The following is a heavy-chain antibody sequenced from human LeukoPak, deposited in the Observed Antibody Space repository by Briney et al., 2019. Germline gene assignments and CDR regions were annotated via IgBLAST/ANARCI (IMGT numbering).Heavy chain of an antibody. J-gene: IGHJ1*01. CDR2: LDRDGTTT. Sequence: GGSLRLSCVASGFTFSTYWMHWVRQAPGKGLEWVSRLDRDGTTTSYADSVYGRFTISRDNAKSTLYLQMRSLRAEDTAVYYCAKDPPSSGWYAPHFQHWGQGTLVTVSS. V-gene: IGHV3-74*01. CDR1: GFTFSTYW. D-gene: IGHD6-19*01. CDR3: AKDPPSSGWYAPHFQH.